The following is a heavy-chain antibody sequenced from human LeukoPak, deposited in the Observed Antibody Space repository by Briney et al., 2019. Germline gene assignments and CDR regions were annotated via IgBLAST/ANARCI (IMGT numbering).Heavy chain of an antibody. V-gene: IGHV1-18*01. J-gene: IGHJ4*02. CDR3: ARIPIWSSSVYYYDGSGYYWAVDY. CDR1: GYTFTSYG. D-gene: IGHD3-22*01. CDR2: ISAYNGNT. Sequence: ASVKVSYKASGYTFTSYGISWVRQAPGQGLEWMGWISAYNGNTNYAQKLQGRVTMTTDTSTSTAYMELRSLRSDDTAVYYCARIPIWSSSVYYYDGSGYYWAVDYWGQGTLVTVFS.